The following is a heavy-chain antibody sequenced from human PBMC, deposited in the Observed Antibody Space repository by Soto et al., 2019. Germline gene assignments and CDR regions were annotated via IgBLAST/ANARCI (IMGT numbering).Heavy chain of an antibody. CDR1: GFTFNIYG. CDR3: AKDQASGQGSFDS. Sequence: WGSLSLSCAASGFTFNIYGMHWVRQAPDKGLEWVALISYDGSNQYYADSVKGRFTISRDNSKNTLFLQMNSLRADDTAVYYCAKDQASGQGSFDSWGQGTLVTVYS. J-gene: IGHJ4*02. CDR2: ISYDGSNQ. V-gene: IGHV3-30*18.